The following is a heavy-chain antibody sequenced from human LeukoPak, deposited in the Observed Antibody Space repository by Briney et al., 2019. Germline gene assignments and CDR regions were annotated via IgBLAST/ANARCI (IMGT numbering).Heavy chain of an antibody. J-gene: IGHJ6*03. Sequence: ASVKVSCKASGYTFTSYDINWVRQATGQGLEWMGWMNPNSGNTGYAQKFQGRVTITRNTSISTAYMELSSLRSEDTAVYYCARASGYDFWSGYYVGYYYYYMDVWGKGTTVTVSS. CDR1: GYTFTSYD. CDR2: MNPNSGNT. V-gene: IGHV1-8*03. D-gene: IGHD3-3*01. CDR3: ARASGYDFWSGYYVGYYYYYMDV.